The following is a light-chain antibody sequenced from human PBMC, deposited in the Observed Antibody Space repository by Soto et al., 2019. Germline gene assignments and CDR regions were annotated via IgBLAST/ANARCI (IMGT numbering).Light chain of an antibody. V-gene: IGKV3-20*01. CDR1: QSVSSNY. CDR2: GAS. CDR3: QQYGSLPWT. J-gene: IGKJ1*01. Sequence: EIVLTPSPGTLSLSPGEKATLSCRASQSVSSNYLAWYQQKPGQAPRPLIYGASSRAIGIPDRFSGSGSGTDFTLTISRLEPEDFAVYYCQQYGSLPWTFGQGNKVDIK.